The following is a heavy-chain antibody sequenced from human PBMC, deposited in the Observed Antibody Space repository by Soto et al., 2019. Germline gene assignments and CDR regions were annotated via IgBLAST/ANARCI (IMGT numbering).Heavy chain of an antibody. CDR1: GYTLTELS. V-gene: IGHV1-24*01. CDR2: FDPEDGET. Sequence: ASVKVSCTVSGYTLTELSMHWVRQAPGKGLEWMGGFDPEDGETIYAQKFQGRVTMTEDTSTDTAYMELSSLRSEDTAVYYCAKPRNIAAQYYMDVWGKGTTVTVSS. J-gene: IGHJ6*03. D-gene: IGHD5-12*01. CDR3: AKPRNIAAQYYMDV.